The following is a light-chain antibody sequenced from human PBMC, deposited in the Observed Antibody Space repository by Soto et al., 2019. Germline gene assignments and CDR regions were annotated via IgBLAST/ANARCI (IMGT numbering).Light chain of an antibody. Sequence: EIVMTQSPATLSVSPGERATLSCRASQTISSNLAWYQQKPGQAPRVLIDGASTRATGIPARFSGSGSGTEFTLSISSLQSEDVAVYYCQQYNNWLWTFGQGTKVEIK. J-gene: IGKJ1*01. V-gene: IGKV3-15*01. CDR3: QQYNNWLWT. CDR2: GAS. CDR1: QTISSN.